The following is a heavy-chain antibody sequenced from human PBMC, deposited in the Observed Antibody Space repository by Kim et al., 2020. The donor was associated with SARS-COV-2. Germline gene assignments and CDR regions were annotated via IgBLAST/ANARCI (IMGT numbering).Heavy chain of an antibody. D-gene: IGHD6-13*01. Sequence: DAVQGRFTITSNNSKNTLYLQMNSLRAEDTAVDYCAKVRSSSWYIGAFDIWGQGTMVTVSS. V-gene: IGHV3-23*01. CDR3: AKVRSSSWYIGAFDI. J-gene: IGHJ3*02.